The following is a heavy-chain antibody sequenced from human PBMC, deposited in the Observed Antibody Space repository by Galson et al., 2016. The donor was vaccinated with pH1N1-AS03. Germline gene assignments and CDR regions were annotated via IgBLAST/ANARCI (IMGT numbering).Heavy chain of an antibody. CDR2: IIPIFGKP. V-gene: IGHV1-69*13. Sequence: SVKVSCKASGDSFSSYAFTWVRLAPGQGLEWMGGIIPIFGKPQYAQKFQGRATITADESTHTVYMDLSSLISDDTAMYYCARDGPGIVRANAHWGQGTLVTVSS. J-gene: IGHJ1*01. CDR3: ARDGPGIVRANAH. D-gene: IGHD1-14*01. CDR1: GDSFSSYA.